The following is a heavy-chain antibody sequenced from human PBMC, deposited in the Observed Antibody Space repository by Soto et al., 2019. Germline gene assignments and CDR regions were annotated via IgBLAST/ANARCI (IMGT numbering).Heavy chain of an antibody. Sequence: GDSLKISCKASGYNFTTDWISWVRQKPGKGLEWMGRIDPLDSHTKYSPSFEGRVNISADRSIATAYLHWTSLETSDTAIYYWARHQVRMVVEYAWGKGNLVT. V-gene: IGHV5-10-1*01. CDR1: GYNFTTDW. J-gene: IGHJ5*01. CDR3: ARHQVRMVVEYA. CDR2: IDPLDSHT. D-gene: IGHD2-21*01.